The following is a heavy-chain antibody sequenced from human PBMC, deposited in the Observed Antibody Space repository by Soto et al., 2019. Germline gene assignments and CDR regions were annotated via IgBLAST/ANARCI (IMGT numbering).Heavy chain of an antibody. J-gene: IGHJ5*02. Sequence: QVQLQESGPGLVKPSETLSLTCTVSGGSISSYYCSWIRQPPGKGLEWIGYMYYSGSTNYNPSLTSRVPISRETSKNQFSLKRSHGTAAVTAVYYCARERVATGDYGDYGLFDPWGPGPLVTVSS. CDR2: MYYSGST. V-gene: IGHV4-59*01. CDR3: ARERVATGDYGDYGLFDP. D-gene: IGHD4-17*01. CDR1: GGSISSYY.